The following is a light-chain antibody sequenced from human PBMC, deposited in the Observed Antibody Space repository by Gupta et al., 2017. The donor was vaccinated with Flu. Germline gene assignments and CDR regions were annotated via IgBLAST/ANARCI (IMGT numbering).Light chain of an antibody. CDR2: LAS. V-gene: IGKV2-28*01. CDR1: QSLHSNGYNY. Sequence: DIVMTQSPLSLPVTPGEPASISCRSSQSLHSNGYNYLVWYLQRPGRSPQLLIYLASNRASGVLDRFSGSGSGKDFSLKISRGEEEDVCVYYCWQPLQSPLLTFGRGTXVEIK. J-gene: IGKJ4*01. CDR3: WQPLQSPLLT.